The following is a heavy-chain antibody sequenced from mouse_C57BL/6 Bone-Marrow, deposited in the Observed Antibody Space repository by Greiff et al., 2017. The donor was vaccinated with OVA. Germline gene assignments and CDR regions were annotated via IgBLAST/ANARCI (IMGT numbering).Heavy chain of an antibody. CDR1: GYTFTDYY. D-gene: IGHD4-1*01. J-gene: IGHJ2*01. CDR2: LYPGSGNT. V-gene: IGHV1-76*01. CDR3: ARILLGRYYFDY. Sequence: QVQLQQSGAELVRPGASVKLSCKASGYTFTDYYINWVKQRPGQGLEWIARLYPGSGNTYYNEKFKGKATLTAEKSSSTAYMQLSSLTSEDSAVDFCARILLGRYYFDYWGQGTTLTVSS.